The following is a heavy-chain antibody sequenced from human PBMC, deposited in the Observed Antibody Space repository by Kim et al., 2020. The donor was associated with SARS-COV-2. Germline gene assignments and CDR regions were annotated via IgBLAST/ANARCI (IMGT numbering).Heavy chain of an antibody. Sequence: GGSLRLSCAASGFTFSSYSMSWVRQAPGKGLEWVSSISGTAGNTYYADSVKGRFTISRDNSKNTLYLQMNSLRAEDTAVYYCAKRGTSSTAARPYYFDYWGQGTLVTVSS. V-gene: IGHV3-23*01. CDR2: ISGTAGNT. CDR1: GFTFSSYS. CDR3: AKRGTSSTAARPYYFDY. D-gene: IGHD6-6*01. J-gene: IGHJ4*02.